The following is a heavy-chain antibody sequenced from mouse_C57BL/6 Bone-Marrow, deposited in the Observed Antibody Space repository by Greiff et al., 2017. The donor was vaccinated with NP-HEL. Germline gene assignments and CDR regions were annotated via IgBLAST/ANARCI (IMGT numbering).Heavy chain of an antibody. D-gene: IGHD1-1*01. V-gene: IGHV1-55*01. CDR3: ARIGSIAVVATDY. Sequence: VQLQQPGAELVKPGASVKMSCKASGYTFTSYWITWVKQRPGQGLEWIGDIYPGSGSTNYNEKFKSKATLTVDTSSSSAYMRISGLTSEDSAVYYCARIGSIAVVATDYWGQGTTLTVSS. CDR1: GYTFTSYW. CDR2: IYPGSGST. J-gene: IGHJ2*01.